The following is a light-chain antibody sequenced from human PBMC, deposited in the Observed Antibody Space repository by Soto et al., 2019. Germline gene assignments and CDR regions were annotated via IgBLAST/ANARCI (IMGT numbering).Light chain of an antibody. Sequence: EIVLTQSPGTLSLSPGERATLSFRASQSVSSSYVAWYQQKPGQPPRFLIYGASTRATGIPDRVSGSGSGTDFTLTISRLEPEDFAVYYCQQYKNWPLTFGGGTKVDI. J-gene: IGKJ4*01. V-gene: IGKV3-20*01. CDR1: QSVSSSY. CDR3: QQYKNWPLT. CDR2: GAS.